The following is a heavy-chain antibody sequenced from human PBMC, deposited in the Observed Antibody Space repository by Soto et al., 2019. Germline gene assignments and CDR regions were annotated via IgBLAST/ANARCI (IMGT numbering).Heavy chain of an antibody. J-gene: IGHJ5*02. V-gene: IGHV3-7*01. CDR2: IKQDGSEK. CDR3: AREGPLFFGVVCNWFDP. Sequence: EVQLVESGGGLVQPGGSLRLSCAASGFTFSSYWMSWVRQAPGKGLEWVANIKQDGSEKYYVDSVKGRFTISRDNAKNSLYLQMNSLRAEHTAVYYCAREGPLFFGVVCNWFDPWGQGTLVTVSS. CDR1: GFTFSSYW. D-gene: IGHD3-3*01.